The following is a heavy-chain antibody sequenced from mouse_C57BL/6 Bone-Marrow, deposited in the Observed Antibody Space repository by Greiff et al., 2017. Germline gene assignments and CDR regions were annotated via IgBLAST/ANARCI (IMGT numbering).Heavy chain of an antibody. CDR1: GYAFSSSW. CDR3: ARSVVADYYARDY. D-gene: IGHD1-1*01. J-gene: IGHJ4*01. V-gene: IGHV1-82*01. CDR2: IYPGDGDT. Sequence: QVQLQQSGPELVKPGASVKISCKASGYAFSSSWMNWVKQRPGKGLEWIGRIYPGDGDTNYNGKFKGKATLTADKSSSTAYMQLSSLTSEDSAVYFCARSVVADYYARDYWGQGTSVTVSS.